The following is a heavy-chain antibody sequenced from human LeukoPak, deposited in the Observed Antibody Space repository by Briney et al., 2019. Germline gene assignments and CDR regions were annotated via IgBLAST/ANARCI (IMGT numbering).Heavy chain of an antibody. CDR2: ITSNGGST. CDR3: ARVGVVVAD. Sequence: GGSLRLSCSASGFTFSTSDMHWVRQAPGKGLEYVSVITSNGGSTYYVDSVKGRFTISRDNSKNTLYLQMSSLRTEDTAVYYCARVGVVVADWGQGTLATVSS. J-gene: IGHJ4*02. D-gene: IGHD2-15*01. V-gene: IGHV3-64D*09. CDR1: GFTFSTSD.